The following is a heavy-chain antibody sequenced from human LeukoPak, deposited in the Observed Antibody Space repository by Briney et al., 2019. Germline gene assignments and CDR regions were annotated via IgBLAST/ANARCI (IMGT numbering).Heavy chain of an antibody. CDR2: INHSGST. Sequence: SETLSLTCAVYGGSFSGYYWSWIRQPPGKGLEWIGEINHSGSTNYNPSLKSRVTISVDTSKNQFSLKLSSVTAADTAVCYCARSRRYYYYDSSGYDYWGQGTLVTVSS. V-gene: IGHV4-34*01. CDR3: ARSRRYYYYDSSGYDY. CDR1: GGSFSGYY. J-gene: IGHJ4*02. D-gene: IGHD3-22*01.